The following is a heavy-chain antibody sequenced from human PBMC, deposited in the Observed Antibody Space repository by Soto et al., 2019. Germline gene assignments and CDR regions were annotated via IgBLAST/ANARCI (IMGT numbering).Heavy chain of an antibody. J-gene: IGHJ4*02. Sequence: SVRVCCQPSGCTLRNHVFKWVRQAPGQGLEWMGGIMPIIGTPNYAQKFQGRVTITADASTNTVSLEVSPLRSQDTAVYYCARDLEFRDGNISHLDYWGQGTRAT. D-gene: IGHD3-10*01. CDR1: GCTLRNHV. CDR2: IMPIIGTP. V-gene: IGHV1-69*01. CDR3: ARDLEFRDGNISHLDY.